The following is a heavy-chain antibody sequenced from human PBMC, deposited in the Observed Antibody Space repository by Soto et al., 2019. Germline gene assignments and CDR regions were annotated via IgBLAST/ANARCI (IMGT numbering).Heavy chain of an antibody. D-gene: IGHD6-19*01. J-gene: IGHJ4*01. V-gene: IGHV4-30-4*01. CDR2: IYYSGTT. CDR1: GDSIRRGNHY. Sequence: SETLSLPWTVSGDSIRRGNHYWGWIRQPPGKGPEGIGYIYYSGTTFYTPSLKSRLTISVDTSNNQFSLKLTSVTAADTAVYYCARVHVMVVAGSTFDYWGHGTLVTVSS. CDR3: ARVHVMVVAGSTFDY.